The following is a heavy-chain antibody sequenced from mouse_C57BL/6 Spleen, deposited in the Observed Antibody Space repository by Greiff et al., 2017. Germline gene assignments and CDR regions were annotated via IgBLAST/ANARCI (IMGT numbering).Heavy chain of an antibody. CDR1: GFTFSDYG. D-gene: IGHD4-1*01. J-gene: IGHJ2*01. CDR2: ISSGSSTI. CDR3: ARPGTGYFDY. Sequence: EVKLAESGGGLVKPGGSLKLSCAASGFTFSDYGMHWVRQAPEKGLEWVAYISSGSSTIYYADTVKGRFTISRDNAKNTLFLQMTSRRSEDTDMYYCARPGTGYFDYWGQGTTLTVAS. V-gene: IGHV5-17*01.